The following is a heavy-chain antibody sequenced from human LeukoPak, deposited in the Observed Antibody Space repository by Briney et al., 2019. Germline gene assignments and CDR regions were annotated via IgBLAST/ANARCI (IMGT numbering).Heavy chain of an antibody. CDR3: ARSNGLLWFGEFDY. CDR2: ISAYNGNT. CDR1: GYTFTSYG. D-gene: IGHD3-10*01. V-gene: IGHV1-18*04. J-gene: IGHJ4*02. Sequence: ASVKVSCKASGYTFTSYGISWVRQAPGQGLEWMGWISAYNGNTNYAQKLQGRVTMTTDTSTSTAYMELRSLRSDDTAVYYCARSNGLLWFGEFDYWGQGTLVPVSS.